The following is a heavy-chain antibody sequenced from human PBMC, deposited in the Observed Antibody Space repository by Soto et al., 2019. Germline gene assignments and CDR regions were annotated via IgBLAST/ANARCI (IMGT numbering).Heavy chain of an antibody. J-gene: IGHJ3*02. CDR1: GLTFSTYG. D-gene: IGHD2-15*01. V-gene: IGHV3-33*01. CDR3: ARLYCSASSCYSVGGFDI. CDR2: VWFDGSDK. Sequence: SLRLSCAESGLTFSTYGMHWVRQAPGKGLEWVALVWFDGSDKYSSDSVKGRFTISRDNSKNTLYLQMNSLRAEDTAVYYCARLYCSASSCYSVGGFDIWGQGTLVTVSS.